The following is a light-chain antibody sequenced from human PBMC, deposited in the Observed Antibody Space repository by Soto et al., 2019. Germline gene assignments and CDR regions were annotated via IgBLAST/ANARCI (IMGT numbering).Light chain of an antibody. CDR3: QEYNDWRPIT. CDR2: GTS. J-gene: IGKJ4*01. CDR1: QGVSSN. Sequence: EIVLTQSPGTLSLSPGERATLSCRASQGVSSNYLAWYQQKSGQAPRLLLYGTSSRATGIPERFSGSGSGTEFTLTITSLQFEDFAVYYCQEYNDWRPITFGGGTKVDIK. V-gene: IGKV3D-15*01.